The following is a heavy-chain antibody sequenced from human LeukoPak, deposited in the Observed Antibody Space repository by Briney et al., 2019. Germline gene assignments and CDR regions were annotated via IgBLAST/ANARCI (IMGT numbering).Heavy chain of an antibody. V-gene: IGHV4-59*01. CDR1: GGSISSYY. CDR3: ARDYGAVTTYR. J-gene: IGHJ5*02. D-gene: IGHD4-11*01. CDR2: IYYSGST. Sequence: PSETLSLTGTVSGGSISSYYWSWIRQPPGKGLEWIGYIYYSGSTNYNPSLKSRVTISVDTSKNQFSLKLSSVTAADTAVYYCARDYGAVTTYRWGQGTLVTVSS.